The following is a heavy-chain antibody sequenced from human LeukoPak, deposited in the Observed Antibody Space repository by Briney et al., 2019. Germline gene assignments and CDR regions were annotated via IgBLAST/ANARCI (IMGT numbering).Heavy chain of an antibody. V-gene: IGHV3-23*01. CDR2: ITAGGDST. Sequence: PGGSLRLPCAASGFTFSGYAMSWVRLAPGEGLERVSAITAGGDSTYYAESVKGRFTISRDNLKNMVFLQMSTLRAEDTAIYYCAKSHASIWNVYDYWGQGTLVTVSS. CDR1: GFTFSGYA. CDR3: AKSHASIWNVYDY. J-gene: IGHJ4*02. D-gene: IGHD6-13*01.